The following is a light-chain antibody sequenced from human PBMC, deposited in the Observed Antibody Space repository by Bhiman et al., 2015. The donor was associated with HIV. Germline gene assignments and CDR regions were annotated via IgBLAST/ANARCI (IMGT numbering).Light chain of an antibody. CDR1: RRDVGHSDF. CDR2: EVD. J-gene: IGLJ1*01. CDR3: CSYAGSHRYV. V-gene: IGLV2-8*01. Sequence: QSALTQPLSASGSPGQSLTISCTGSRRDVGHSDFVSWYRQYPGKAPTLILYEVDKRPSGVPDRFSGSKSGNTASLTISGLQAEDEADYYCCSYAGSHRYVFGTGTQVTVL.